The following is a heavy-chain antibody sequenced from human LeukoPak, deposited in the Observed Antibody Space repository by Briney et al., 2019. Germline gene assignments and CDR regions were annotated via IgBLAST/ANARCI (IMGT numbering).Heavy chain of an antibody. D-gene: IGHD4-17*01. J-gene: IGHJ4*02. CDR2: IYWNDDN. CDR1: GLSLSTSGTV. CDR3: ALRTTVTSFDY. V-gene: IGHV2-5*01. Sequence: SGPTLVNPTQTLTLTFTLSGLSLSTSGTVVGWIRQPPGKALEWLAFIYWNDDNRYSPSLKSRLTITNDTSKNQGALTMNHLDPVDTATYYCALRTTVTSFDYWGQGILVTVSS.